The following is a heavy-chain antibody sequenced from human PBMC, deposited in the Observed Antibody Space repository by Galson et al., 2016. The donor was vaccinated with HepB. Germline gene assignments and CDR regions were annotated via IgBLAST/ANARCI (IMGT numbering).Heavy chain of an antibody. V-gene: IGHV1-8*01. CDR2: MNPSSGKT. Sequence: SVKVSCKASGYTFTSYDINWVRQASGQGLECMGWMNPSSGKTGYAQNFQGRVPMTSGAPISTAYVALSGLRSEVTAVYYCAGTMVRGVPGFDTWGQGTMVAFSS. D-gene: IGHD3-10*01. J-gene: IGHJ3*02. CDR3: AGTMVRGVPGFDT. CDR1: GYTFTSYD.